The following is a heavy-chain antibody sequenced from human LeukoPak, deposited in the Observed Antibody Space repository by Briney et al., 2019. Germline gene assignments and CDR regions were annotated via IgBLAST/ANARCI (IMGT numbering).Heavy chain of an antibody. Sequence: GTSVKVSCKSAVYTFTGYYMHVVRQAPGQGLEGMGWINPNSGGTNYAQKFQGRVTMTRDTSISTAYMELSRLRSDDTAVSYCARDGLEATGMDVWGQGTPVTVSS. CDR2: INPNSGGT. CDR3: ARDGLEATGMDV. J-gene: IGHJ6*02. CDR1: VYTFTGYY. D-gene: IGHD1-1*01. V-gene: IGHV1-2*02.